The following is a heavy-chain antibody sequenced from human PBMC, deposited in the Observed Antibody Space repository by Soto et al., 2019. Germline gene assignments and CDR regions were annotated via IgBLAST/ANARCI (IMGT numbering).Heavy chain of an antibody. V-gene: IGHV3-74*01. Sequence: EVQLVESGGDLVQPGGFLRLSCATSGFTFSRYWMHWVRQVPGKGLVWVSRINSDGSSISYSDSVKGRFTISRDNAKNTLYLQINSLRVDDTAGYYCARLPVDTITSLDYWGQGTLVTVSS. CDR3: ARLPVDTITSLDY. CDR2: INSDGSSI. J-gene: IGHJ4*02. CDR1: GFTFSRYW. D-gene: IGHD3-3*01.